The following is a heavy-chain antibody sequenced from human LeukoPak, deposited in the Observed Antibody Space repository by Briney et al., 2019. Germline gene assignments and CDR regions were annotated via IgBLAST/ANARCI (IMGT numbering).Heavy chain of an antibody. Sequence: GGSLRLSCAASGFSFSSFAMTWVRQAPGKGLEWVSSITGGHYPTYNTDSVKGRFTISRDNPKNTLYLQMNSLRADVTAVYYCTKDPNGDYVGAFDPWGQGTLVTVSS. CDR3: TKDPNGDYVGAFDP. V-gene: IGHV3-23*01. CDR1: GFSFSSFA. D-gene: IGHD4-17*01. CDR2: ITGGHYPT. J-gene: IGHJ5*02.